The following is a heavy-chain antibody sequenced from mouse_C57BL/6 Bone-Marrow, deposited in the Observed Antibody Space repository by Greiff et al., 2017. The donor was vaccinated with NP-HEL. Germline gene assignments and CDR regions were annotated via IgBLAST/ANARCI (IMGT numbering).Heavy chain of an antibody. CDR3: APYSYGSSYGFAY. J-gene: IGHJ3*01. CDR1: GYNFKDYY. Sequence: VQLQQSGAELVKPGASVKFSCTASGYNFKDYYMHWVKQRTEQGLEWIGRIDPEDGETKYAPKFQGKATITADPSSNTAYLQLSNLTSEYTAVDDCAPYSYGSSYGFAYWGQGTLVTVSA. D-gene: IGHD1-1*01. V-gene: IGHV14-2*01. CDR2: IDPEDGET.